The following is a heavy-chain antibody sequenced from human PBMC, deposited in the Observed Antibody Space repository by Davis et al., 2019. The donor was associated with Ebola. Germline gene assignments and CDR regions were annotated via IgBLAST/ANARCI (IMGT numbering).Heavy chain of an antibody. J-gene: IGHJ6*04. V-gene: IGHV3-23*01. CDR3: AKGLRLPPTLFHFMDV. CDR2: VGGGGGRA. Sequence: PGGSLRLSCVGSGFTFNSFAMAWVRQAPGKGLEWVSSVGGGGGRADYAESVKGRFTVSRDNSRNTLYLQMNYLRVEDTAVYYCAKGLRLPPTLFHFMDVWGKGTTVIVSS. D-gene: IGHD3-10*01. CDR1: GFTFNSFA.